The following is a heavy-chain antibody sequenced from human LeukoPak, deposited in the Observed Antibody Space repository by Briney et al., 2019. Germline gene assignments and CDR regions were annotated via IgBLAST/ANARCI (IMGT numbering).Heavy chain of an antibody. CDR1: GGSISSGGYY. J-gene: IGHJ5*02. CDR2: IYYSGST. Sequence: SETLSLTCTVSGGSISSGGYYWSWIRQPPGKGLEWIGYIYYSGSTYYNPSLKSRVTISVDTSKNQFSLKLSSVTAADTAVYYCARDKGYSSSWTHFDPWGQGTLVTVSS. CDR3: ARDKGYSSSWTHFDP. V-gene: IGHV4-31*03. D-gene: IGHD6-13*01.